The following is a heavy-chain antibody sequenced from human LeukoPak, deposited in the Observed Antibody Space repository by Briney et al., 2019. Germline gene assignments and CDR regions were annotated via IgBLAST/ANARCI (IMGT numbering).Heavy chain of an antibody. J-gene: IGHJ3*02. V-gene: IGHV5-51*01. CDR2: IYPGDSDT. D-gene: IGHD5-18*01. Sequence: GESLKISCKGSGYSFTSYWIGWVRQMPGKGLEWMGIIYPGDSDTRYSPSFQGQVTISADKSISTAYLQWSSLKASDTAMYYCARQVVDTAMVVAFDIWGQGTMVTVSS. CDR1: GYSFTSYW. CDR3: ARQVVDTAMVVAFDI.